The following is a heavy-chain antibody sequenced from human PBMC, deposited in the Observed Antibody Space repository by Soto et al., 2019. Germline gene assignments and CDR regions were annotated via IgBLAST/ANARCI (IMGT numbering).Heavy chain of an antibody. CDR2: INAGNGNT. V-gene: IGHV1-3*05. D-gene: IGHD2-21*02. CDR3: ARAWVVVTAPDY. J-gene: IGHJ4*02. CDR1: GYTFTSYA. Sequence: QVQLVQSGAEEKKPGASVKVSCKASGYTFTSYAMHWVRQAPGQRLEWMGWINAGNGNTIYSQKFQGRVTITRDTSASTAYMELSSLRSADTAVYYCARAWVVVTAPDYWGQGTLVTVSS.